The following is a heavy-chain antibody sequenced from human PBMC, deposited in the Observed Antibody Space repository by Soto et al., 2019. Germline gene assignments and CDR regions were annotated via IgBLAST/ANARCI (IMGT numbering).Heavy chain of an antibody. Sequence: SETLSLTCTVSGGSISSGGYYWSWIRQHPGKGLEWIGYIYYSGSTYYNPSLKSRVTISVDTSKNQFSLKLSSVTAADTAVYYCARDLPNAGYGMDVWGQGXTVTVYS. CDR1: GGSISSGGYY. D-gene: IGHD2-8*01. J-gene: IGHJ6*02. CDR2: IYYSGST. V-gene: IGHV4-31*03. CDR3: ARDLPNAGYGMDV.